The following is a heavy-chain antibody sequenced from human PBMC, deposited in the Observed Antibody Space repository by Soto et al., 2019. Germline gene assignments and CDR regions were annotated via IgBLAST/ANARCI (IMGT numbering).Heavy chain of an antibody. Sequence: LSLTCTVSGGSISSVGYYWSWIRHHPLKVLECIGYIYYSGSTYYNPSLKSRVTISVDTSKNQFSLKLSSVTAADTAVYYCARARTPYDFRRVENWFDPWGQGTLVTVSS. CDR3: ARARTPYDFRRVENWFDP. D-gene: IGHD3-3*01. V-gene: IGHV4-31*03. CDR1: GGSISSVGYY. J-gene: IGHJ5*02. CDR2: IYYSGST.